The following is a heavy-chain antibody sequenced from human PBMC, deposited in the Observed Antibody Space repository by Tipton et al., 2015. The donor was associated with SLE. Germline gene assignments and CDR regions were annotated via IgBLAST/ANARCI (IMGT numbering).Heavy chain of an antibody. J-gene: IGHJ6*03. CDR1: GGSISSYY. D-gene: IGHD1-26*01. V-gene: IGHV4-59*01. Sequence: LRLSCTVSGGSISSYYWSWIRQPPGKGLEWIGYIVYSGSTNYNPSLKSRVTISVDTSKNQFSLKLSSVTAADTAVYYCARSGSYPYYYYYMDVWGKGTTVTVSS. CDR3: ARSGSYPYYYYYMDV. CDR2: IVYSGST.